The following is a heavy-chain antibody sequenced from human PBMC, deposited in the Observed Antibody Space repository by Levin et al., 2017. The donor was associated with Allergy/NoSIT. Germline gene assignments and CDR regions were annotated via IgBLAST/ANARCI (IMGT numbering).Heavy chain of an antibody. V-gene: IGHV3-15*01. J-gene: IGHJ4*02. D-gene: IGHD3-10*01. CDR3: TTDSDRWRWFGELLPALFDY. CDR2: IKSKTDGGTT. CDR1: GFTFSNAW. Sequence: PGGSLRLSCAASGFTFSNAWMSWVRQAPGKGLEWVGRIKSKTDGGTTDYAAPVKGRFTISRDDSKNTLYLQMNSLKTEDTAVYYCTTDSDRWRWFGELLPALFDYWGQGTLVTVSS.